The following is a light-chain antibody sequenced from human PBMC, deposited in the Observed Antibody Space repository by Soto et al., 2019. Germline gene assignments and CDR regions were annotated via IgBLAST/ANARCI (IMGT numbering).Light chain of an antibody. CDR3: QQYGDLPWT. CDR1: QSVSSNY. CDR2: GAS. V-gene: IGKV3-20*01. J-gene: IGKJ1*01. Sequence: ALTQSPGTLSSSPGERATLSCRAGQSVSSNYLAWYQQKPGQAPRLLIYGASSRATGIPDRFSGSGSGTDFTLTINRLEPEDFAVYYCQQYGDLPWTFGQGTKVEI.